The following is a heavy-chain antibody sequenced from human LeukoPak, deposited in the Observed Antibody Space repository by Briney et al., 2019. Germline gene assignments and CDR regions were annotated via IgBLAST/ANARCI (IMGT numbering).Heavy chain of an antibody. D-gene: IGHD2-2*01. Sequence: SQTLSLTCAVSGGSISSGGYYWSWIRQPPGKGLEWIGYIYYSGSTNYNPSLKSRVTISVDTSKNQFSLKLSSVTAADTAVYYCARGAPRVVPAATPYLDYWGQGTLVTVSS. CDR2: IYYSGST. V-gene: IGHV4-61*08. CDR1: GGSISSGGYY. J-gene: IGHJ4*02. CDR3: ARGAPRVVPAATPYLDY.